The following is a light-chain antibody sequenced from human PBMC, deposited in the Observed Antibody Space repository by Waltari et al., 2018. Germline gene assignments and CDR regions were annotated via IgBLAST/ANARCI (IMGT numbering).Light chain of an antibody. Sequence: YVLTQPPSVSVAPGNTATITCGGDDVGSYSVHWYQKKPGQAPVLVIFYDNDRPSGIAERFSGANSGNTATLTISRVEAGDEADYYCQVWETTRGHQGVFGPGTKVTVL. CDR3: QVWETTRGHQGV. J-gene: IGLJ1*01. V-gene: IGLV3-21*01. CDR2: YDN. CDR1: DVGSYS.